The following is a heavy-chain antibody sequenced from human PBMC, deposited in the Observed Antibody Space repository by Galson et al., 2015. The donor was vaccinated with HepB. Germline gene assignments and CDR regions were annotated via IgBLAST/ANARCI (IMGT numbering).Heavy chain of an antibody. D-gene: IGHD3-16*01. CDR1: GFTFSTSA. V-gene: IGHV3-64*01. CDR3: ARAHGGYVGC. Sequence: SLRLSCAASGFTFSTSAMHWVRQAPGKGLEYVSAISADGSRTYYANSVEGRFTISRDNSKNTLYLQMGSLRTDDMAVYYCARAHGGYVGCWGQGALVAVSS. CDR2: ISADGSRT. J-gene: IGHJ4*02.